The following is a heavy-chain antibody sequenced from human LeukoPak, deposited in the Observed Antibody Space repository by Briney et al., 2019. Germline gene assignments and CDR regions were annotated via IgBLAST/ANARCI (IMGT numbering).Heavy chain of an antibody. CDR2: ISGSGGST. D-gene: IGHD3-22*01. J-gene: IGHJ4*02. CDR1: GFTFSSYE. Sequence: GGSLSLSCAASGFTFSSYEMSWVRQAPGKGLEWVSAISGSGGSTYYADSVKGRFTISRDNSKNTLYLQMNSLRAEDTAVYYCAKDRDYYDTSGSDYWGQGTLDTVSS. V-gene: IGHV3-23*01. CDR3: AKDRDYYDTSGSDY.